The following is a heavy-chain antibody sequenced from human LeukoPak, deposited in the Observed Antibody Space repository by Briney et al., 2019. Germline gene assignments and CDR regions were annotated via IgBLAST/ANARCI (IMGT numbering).Heavy chain of an antibody. J-gene: IGHJ4*02. CDR2: INHSGST. V-gene: IGHV4-34*01. D-gene: IGHD3-3*01. Sequence: KPSETLSLTCSVSGGSISSYYWNWIRQPPGKGLEWIGEINHSGSTNYNPSLKSRVTISVDTSKNQFSLKLSSVTAADTAVYYCARHTYDFWSLYYFDYWGQGTLVTVPS. CDR3: ARHTYDFWSLYYFDY. CDR1: GGSISSYY.